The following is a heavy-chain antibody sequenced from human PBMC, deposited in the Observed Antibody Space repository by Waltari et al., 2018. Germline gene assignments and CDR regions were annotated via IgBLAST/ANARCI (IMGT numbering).Heavy chain of an antibody. CDR3: SRELANLDHYGMDV. J-gene: IGHJ6*02. Sequence: EVQLVESGGGLVQPGRSLRLSCTASGFTFGYYSMTWVRQAPGKGLEWVSFIRSKTYGGTAEYAASVKGRFTISTDDSKGIAYLKMNSLKTEYTAVYYCSRELANLDHYGMDVWGQGTTVTVSS. CDR2: IRSKTYGGTA. CDR1: GFTFGYYS. V-gene: IGHV3-49*04.